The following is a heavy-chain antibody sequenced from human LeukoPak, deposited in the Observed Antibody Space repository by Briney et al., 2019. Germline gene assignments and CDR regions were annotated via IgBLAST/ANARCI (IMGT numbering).Heavy chain of an antibody. CDR2: IRHSGSNT. CDR3: AKRGNPTVGHHYLDV. D-gene: IGHD1-1*01. CDR1: GFTFSSSD. Sequence: PGGSLRLSCAASGFTFSSSDMRWVRRAPGSGLEWVSSIRHSGSNTFYADSVMGRFTISRDNSKNTLYLQMNSLSAEDTVVYYCAKRGNPTVGHHYLDVWGKGTTVSVSS. V-gene: IGHV3-23*05. J-gene: IGHJ6*03.